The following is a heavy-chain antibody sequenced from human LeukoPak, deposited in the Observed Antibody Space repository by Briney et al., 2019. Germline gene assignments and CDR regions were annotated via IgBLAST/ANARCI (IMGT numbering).Heavy chain of an antibody. J-gene: IGHJ4*02. CDR3: TTPGRYYYDTSDFYGSPY. CDR2: ISGSAGST. V-gene: IGHV3-23*01. D-gene: IGHD3-22*01. CDR1: GFTFSSYG. Sequence: GGSLRLSCAASGFTFSSYGMSWVRQAPGEGLEWVSSISGSAGSTYYADSLKGRFTISRDNSKNTLYLQMNSLKTEDTAVYYCTTPGRYYYDTSDFYGSPYWGQGTLVTVSS.